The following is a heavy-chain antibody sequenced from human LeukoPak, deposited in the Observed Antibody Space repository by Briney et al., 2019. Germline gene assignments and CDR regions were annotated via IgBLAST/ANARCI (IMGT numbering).Heavy chain of an antibody. CDR1: GGSFSGYY. CDR3: ARVYSSSHNWIDP. Sequence: PSETLSLTCAVYGGSFSGYYWSWIRQPPGKGLEWIGEINHSGSTNYNPSLKSRVTISVDTSKNQFSLKLSSVTAADTAVYYCARVYSSSHNWIDPWGQGTLVTVSS. V-gene: IGHV4-34*01. J-gene: IGHJ5*02. D-gene: IGHD6-13*01. CDR2: INHSGST.